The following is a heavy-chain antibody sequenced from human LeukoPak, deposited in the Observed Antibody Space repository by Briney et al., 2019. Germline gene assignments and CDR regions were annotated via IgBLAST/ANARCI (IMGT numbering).Heavy chain of an antibody. J-gene: IGHJ4*02. CDR2: IRVYNGDT. CDR1: GYTFTSYG. V-gene: IGHV1-18*01. Sequence: ASVKVSCKASGYTFTSYGISWVRQAPGQGLEWMGWIRVYNGDTNYAQKLQGRVTMTTDTSTSTAYMELRSLRSDDTAVYYCARSGVITFGGVIVISDFDYWGQGTLVTVSS. D-gene: IGHD3-16*02. CDR3: ARSGVITFGGVIVISDFDY.